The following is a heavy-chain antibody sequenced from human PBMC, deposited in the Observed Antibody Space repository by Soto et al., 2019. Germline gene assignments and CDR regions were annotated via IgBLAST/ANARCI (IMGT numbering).Heavy chain of an antibody. Sequence: ASETLSLTCSVSGGSISSANNYWSWIRQHPGKGLEWIGYIYYSGSTYYNPSLKSRLTISVDTPKNQFPLKRNSVTAADTAVYYCARGGGDGVDNWGQRTLVTVSS. D-gene: IGHD3-16*01. J-gene: IGHJ4*02. CDR1: GGSISSANNY. V-gene: IGHV4-31*03. CDR2: IYYSGST. CDR3: ARGGGDGVDN.